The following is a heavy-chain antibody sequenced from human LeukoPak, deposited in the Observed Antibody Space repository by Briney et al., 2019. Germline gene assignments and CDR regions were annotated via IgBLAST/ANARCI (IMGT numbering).Heavy chain of an antibody. CDR2: IYYSGST. CDR3: ARDYSYGLRPHYYFDY. J-gene: IGHJ4*02. Sequence: PSETLSLTCTVSGGSISSGGYYWSWIRQHPGKGLEWIGYIYYSGSTYYNPSLKSRVTISVDTSKNQFSLKLSSVTAADTAVYYCARDYSYGLRPHYYFDYWGQGTLVTVSS. CDR1: GGSISSGGYY. D-gene: IGHD5-18*01. V-gene: IGHV4-31*03.